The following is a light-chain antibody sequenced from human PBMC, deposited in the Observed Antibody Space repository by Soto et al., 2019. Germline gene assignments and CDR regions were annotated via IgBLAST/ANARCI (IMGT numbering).Light chain of an antibody. CDR2: SAS. CDR3: HQLNGYQHA. CDR1: QAMSTY. Sequence: DIQLTQSPSFLSAFVGDTVTITCRASQAMSTYLAWYQQKPGKVPKLLIRSASTLQSGVPPRFSGGGSGTEFALNIGTLQPDDSGIYYCHQLNGYQHAFGGGTNVEIK. V-gene: IGKV1-9*01. J-gene: IGKJ4*01.